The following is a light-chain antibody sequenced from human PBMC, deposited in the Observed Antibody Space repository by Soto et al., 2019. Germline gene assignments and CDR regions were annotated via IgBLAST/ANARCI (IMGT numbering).Light chain of an antibody. V-gene: IGKV2-28*01. CDR3: LEALQIPWT. Sequence: DLVMTQSPLSLPVTPGESASISCRSSQSLLNSNGYYYLDWYVQKPGQSPQLLIYLASNRAPGVPDRFSGSGSGTDFTLKISRVEAEDVGFYYCLEALQIPWTFGQGTKVEIK. CDR1: QSLLNSNGYYY. J-gene: IGKJ1*01. CDR2: LAS.